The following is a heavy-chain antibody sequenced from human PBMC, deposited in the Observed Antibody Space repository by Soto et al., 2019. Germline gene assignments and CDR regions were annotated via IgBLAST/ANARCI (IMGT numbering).Heavy chain of an antibody. Sequence: ASVKVSCKASGYTFTGYYMHCVRQSPGQGLEWMGWINPNSGGTNYAQKFQGWVTMTRDTSISTAYMELSRLRSDDTAVYYCARVGYSYGYDAFDIWGQGTMVTVSS. V-gene: IGHV1-2*04. D-gene: IGHD5-18*01. J-gene: IGHJ3*02. CDR3: ARVGYSYGYDAFDI. CDR1: GYTFTGYY. CDR2: INPNSGGT.